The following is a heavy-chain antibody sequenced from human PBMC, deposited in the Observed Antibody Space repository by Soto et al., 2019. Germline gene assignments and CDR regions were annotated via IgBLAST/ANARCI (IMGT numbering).Heavy chain of an antibody. CDR1: GFTFSTHS. V-gene: IGHV3-48*01. Sequence: EVQLVESGGGLVQPGGSLRLSCAASGFTFSTHSMNWVRQAPGKGLEWISYITSNSVTMYADSVKGRFTISRDNAKNSLYLQMNSLSVEDTAVYFCVGEVGFQLIYWGQGTLVTVSS. CDR3: VGEVGFQLIY. J-gene: IGHJ4*02. D-gene: IGHD2-2*01. CDR2: ITSNSVTM.